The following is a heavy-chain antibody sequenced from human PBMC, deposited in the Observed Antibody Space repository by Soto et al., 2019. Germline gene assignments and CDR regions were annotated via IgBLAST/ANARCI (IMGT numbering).Heavy chain of an antibody. CDR2: IIPILGIA. CDR1: GGTFSSYT. D-gene: IGHD2-2*01. CDR3: ARVPSSFVVVPAAGCFDP. V-gene: IGHV1-69*02. Sequence: SVKVSCKASGGTFSSYTISWVRQAPGQGLEWMGRIIPILGIANYAQKFQGRVTITADKSTSTAYMELSSLRSEDTAVYYCARVPSSFVVVPAAGCFDPWGQGTLVTVSS. J-gene: IGHJ5*02.